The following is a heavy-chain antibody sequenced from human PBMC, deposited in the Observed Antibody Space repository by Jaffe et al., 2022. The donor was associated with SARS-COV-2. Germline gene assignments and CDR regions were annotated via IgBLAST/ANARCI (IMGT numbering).Heavy chain of an antibody. D-gene: IGHD4-17*01. Sequence: QVQLVQSGAEVKKPGSSVKVSCKASGGTFSSYTISWVRQAPGQGLEWMGRIIPILGIANYAQKFQGRVTITADKSTSTAYMELSSLRSEDTAVYYCASTKDYGDYAEYFQHWGQGTLVTVSS. CDR2: IIPILGIA. J-gene: IGHJ1*01. V-gene: IGHV1-69*02. CDR3: ASTKDYGDYAEYFQH. CDR1: GGTFSSYT.